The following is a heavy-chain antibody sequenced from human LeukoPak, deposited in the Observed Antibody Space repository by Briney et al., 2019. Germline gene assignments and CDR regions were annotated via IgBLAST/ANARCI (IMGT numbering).Heavy chain of an antibody. V-gene: IGHV3-7*01. D-gene: IGHD2/OR15-2a*01. CDR1: GFTFSSYA. J-gene: IGHJ4*02. CDR3: ARVGTAERTLEDY. CDR2: IKHDGSEK. Sequence: PGGSLRLSCAAAGFTFSSYAMSWVRQPPGKGLEWVANIKHDGSEKYYVDSVKGRFTISRDNAENSLYLQMNSLRAEDTAVYYCARVGTAERTLEDYWGQGTLVTVSS.